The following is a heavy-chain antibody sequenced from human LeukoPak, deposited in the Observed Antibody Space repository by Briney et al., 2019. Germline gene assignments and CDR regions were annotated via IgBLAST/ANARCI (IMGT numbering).Heavy chain of an antibody. V-gene: IGHV3-48*01. CDR3: ARDPTGTTGS. J-gene: IGHJ4*02. CDR1: GFTFSTCG. Sequence: GGSLRLSCAASGFTFSTCGMNWVRQAPEKGLEWISYISSRSNTIYYADSVKGRFTISRDNAKNSLYLQMNSLRAEDTAVYYCARDPTGTTGSWGQGTLVTVSS. D-gene: IGHD1-1*01. CDR2: ISSRSNTI.